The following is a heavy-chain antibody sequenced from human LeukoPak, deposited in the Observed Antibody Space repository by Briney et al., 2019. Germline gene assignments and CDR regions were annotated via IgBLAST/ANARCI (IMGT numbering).Heavy chain of an antibody. D-gene: IGHD1-26*01. Sequence: VRTRRISCAAAGFAVSSDGMHWVHQAPGKGLEWVAAISSDGRDKYYADSVEGRFTISRDNSKNTLDLQVSSLRAEDTAVYYCAKELSGSSYFDYWGQGTLVTASS. CDR2: ISSDGRDK. CDR1: GFAVSSDG. V-gene: IGHV3-30*18. CDR3: AKELSGSSYFDY. J-gene: IGHJ4*02.